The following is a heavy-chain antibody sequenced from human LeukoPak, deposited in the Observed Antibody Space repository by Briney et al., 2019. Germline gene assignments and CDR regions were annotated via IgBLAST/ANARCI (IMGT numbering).Heavy chain of an antibody. CDR1: GYSISSGYY. D-gene: IGHD2-21*02. V-gene: IGHV4-38-2*02. CDR3: ARGVVTVSGFDP. J-gene: IGHJ5*02. Sequence: SETLSLTCTVSGYSISSGYYWGWIRQPPGKGLEWIGSIYHSGSTYYNPSLKSRVTISVDTSKNHFSLKLSSVTAADTAVYYCARGVVTVSGFDPWGQGTLVTVSS. CDR2: IYHSGST.